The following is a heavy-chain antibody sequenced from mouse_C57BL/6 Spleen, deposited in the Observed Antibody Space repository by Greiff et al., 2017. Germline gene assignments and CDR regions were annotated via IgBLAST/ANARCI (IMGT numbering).Heavy chain of an antibody. V-gene: IGHV10-1*01. J-gene: IGHJ4*01. Sequence: GGGLVQPKGSLKLSCAALGFSFNTYAMNWVRQAPGKGLEWAARIRSKSNNYATYYADSVKDRFTISRDDSESMLYLQMNNVKTEDTAMYYCVRRGDYYAMGYWGQGTSVTVSS. CDR1: GFSFNTYA. CDR3: VRRGDYYAMGY. CDR2: IRSKSNNYAT.